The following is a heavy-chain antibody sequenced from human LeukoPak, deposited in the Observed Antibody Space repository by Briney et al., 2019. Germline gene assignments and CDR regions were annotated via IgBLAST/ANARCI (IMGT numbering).Heavy chain of an antibody. V-gene: IGHV4-59*01. CDR1: GGSISSYY. J-gene: IGHJ4*02. CDR3: ARGRGIAAAGYFDY. D-gene: IGHD6-13*01. Sequence: SETLSLTCTVSGGSISSYYWSWIRQPPGKGLEWIGYIYYSGNTNYNPSLKSRVTISVDTSKNQFSLKLSSVTAADTAVYYCARGRGIAAAGYFDYWGQGTLVTVSS. CDR2: IYYSGNT.